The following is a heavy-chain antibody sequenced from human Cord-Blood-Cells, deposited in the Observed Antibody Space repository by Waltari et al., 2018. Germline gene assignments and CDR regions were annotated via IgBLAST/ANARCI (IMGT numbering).Heavy chain of an antibody. J-gene: IGHJ5*02. D-gene: IGHD3-16*02. CDR2: IIPIFGTA. CDR1: GGTFSSYA. V-gene: IGHV1-69*01. CDR3: AREPDDYGWWSYRGFDP. Sequence: QVQLVQSGAEVKKPGSSVKVSCKASGGTFSSYAISWVRQAPGQGLEWMGGIIPIFGTANYAQKFQVRVTITADESTSTAYMELSSLRSEDTAVYYCAREPDDYGWWSYRGFDPWGQGTLVTVSS.